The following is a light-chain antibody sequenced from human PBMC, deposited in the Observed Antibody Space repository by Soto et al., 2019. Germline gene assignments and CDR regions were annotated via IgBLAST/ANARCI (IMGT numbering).Light chain of an antibody. CDR2: GNS. Sequence: QSVLTQPPSVSGAPGQRVTISCTGSSSNIGAGYDVHWYQQFPGTAPKLLIYGNSNRPSGVPDRFSGSKSGTSASLAITGLQAEDEADYYCQSYDNSLSGSDVFGTGTKLTVL. J-gene: IGLJ1*01. CDR1: SSNIGAGYD. CDR3: QSYDNSLSGSDV. V-gene: IGLV1-40*01.